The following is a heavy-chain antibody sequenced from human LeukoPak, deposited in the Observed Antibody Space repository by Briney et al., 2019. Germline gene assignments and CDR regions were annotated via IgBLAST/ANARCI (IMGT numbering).Heavy chain of an antibody. CDR3: ARAGALRPDY. CDR1: GFTFSSYG. CDR2: ISGSGGNT. V-gene: IGHV3-23*01. Sequence: QSGGSLRLSCAASGFTFSSYGMSWVRQAPGKGLEWVSAISGSGGNTYYADSVKGRFTISRDNSKNTLFLQMYSLRAEDTAVYYCARAGALRPDYWGQGTLVTVSS. J-gene: IGHJ4*02.